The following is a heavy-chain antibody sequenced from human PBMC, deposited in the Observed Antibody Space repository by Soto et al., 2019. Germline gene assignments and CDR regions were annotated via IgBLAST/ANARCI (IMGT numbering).Heavy chain of an antibody. J-gene: IGHJ5*02. CDR3: ARDPSAVAGHNWFDP. Sequence: QVQLQESGPGLVKPSGTLSLTCAVSGGSISSSNWWSWVRQPPGKGLEWIGEIYHSGSTNYNPSLKNRVTISVDKSKNQFSLKLSSVTTADTAVYYCARDPSAVAGHNWFDPWGQGTLVTVSS. V-gene: IGHV4-4*02. CDR2: IYHSGST. CDR1: GGSISSSNW. D-gene: IGHD6-19*01.